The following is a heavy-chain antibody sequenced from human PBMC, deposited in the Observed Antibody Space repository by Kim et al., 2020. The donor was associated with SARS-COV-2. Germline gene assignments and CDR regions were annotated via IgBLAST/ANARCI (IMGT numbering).Heavy chain of an antibody. CDR3: AKGRGYSGYYYYYGMDA. CDR1: GFTFSSYG. J-gene: IGHJ6*02. Sequence: GGSLRLSCAASGFTFSSYGMHWVRQAPGKGLEWVAVISYDGSNKYYADSVKGRFTISRDNSKNTLYLQMNSLRAEDTAVYYCAKGRGYSGYYYYYGMDAWGQGTTVTVSS. D-gene: IGHD5-12*01. V-gene: IGHV3-30*18. CDR2: ISYDGSNK.